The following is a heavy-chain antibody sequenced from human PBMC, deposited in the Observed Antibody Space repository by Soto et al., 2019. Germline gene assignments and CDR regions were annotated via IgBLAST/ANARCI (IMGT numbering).Heavy chain of an antibody. CDR3: ARDTKSGSYSLDY. D-gene: IGHD1-26*01. CDR1: GFTFSSYA. J-gene: IGHJ4*02. CDR2: ISSNGGST. V-gene: IGHV3-64*01. Sequence: EVQLVESGGGLVQPGGSLRLSCAASGFTFSSYAMHWVRQAPGKGLEYVSAISSNGGSTYYANSVKGRFTISRDNSKNTLYLQMGSLRAEDMAVYYCARDTKSGSYSLDYWGQGTLVTFSS.